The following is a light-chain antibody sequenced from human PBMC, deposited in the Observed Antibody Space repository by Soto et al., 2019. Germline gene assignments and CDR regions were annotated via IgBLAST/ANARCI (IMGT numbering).Light chain of an antibody. CDR3: QNYGGGVT. Sequence: EIVLTQSPGTLSLSPGERATLSCRASQSVSSSYLAWYQQKPGQAPRLLIYGASSRATGIPDRFSGSGSGTAFTLTTSRLGPEDFEVYYCQNYGGGVTFGGGTKVEIK. V-gene: IGKV3-20*01. CDR1: QSVSSSY. J-gene: IGKJ4*01. CDR2: GAS.